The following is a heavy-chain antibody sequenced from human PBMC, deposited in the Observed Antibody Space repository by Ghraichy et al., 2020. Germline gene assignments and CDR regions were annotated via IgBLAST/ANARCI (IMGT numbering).Heavy chain of an antibody. Sequence: GESLNISCAASGFTVSNNYMNWVRQAPGEGLEWVSVIYSGGQTYYADSVKGRFTISRDNSKNTLYLQMNSLRAEDTAVYYCAKRVVVAAIKFYGMDVWGQGTTVTVSS. CDR2: IYSGGQT. V-gene: IGHV3-53*01. J-gene: IGHJ6*02. CDR1: GFTVSNNY. CDR3: AKRVVVAAIKFYGMDV. D-gene: IGHD2-2*01.